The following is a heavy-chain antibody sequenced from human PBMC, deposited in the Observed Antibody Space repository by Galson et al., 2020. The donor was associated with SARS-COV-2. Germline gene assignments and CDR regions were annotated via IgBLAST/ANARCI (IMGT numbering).Heavy chain of an antibody. CDR3: ARSYDSGWSRNWFAP. CDR1: GDSINVYY. J-gene: IGHJ5*02. D-gene: IGHD6-19*01. Sequence: PSETLSLTCTVSGDSINVYYWTWIRQPAGKGLEWIGRIDRSGSTNYNPSLQSRVSMSVDTSKNQFSLQLRSVTAADTAVYYCARSYDSGWSRNWFAPLGPGNPGHCVL. V-gene: IGHV4-4*07. CDR2: IDRSGST.